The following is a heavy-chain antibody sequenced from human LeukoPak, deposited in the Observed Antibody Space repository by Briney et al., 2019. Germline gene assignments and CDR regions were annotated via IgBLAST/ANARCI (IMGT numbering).Heavy chain of an antibody. V-gene: IGHV1-2*02. Sequence: ASVKVSCKASAYTFTGYYMHWVRQAPGQGLEWMGWINPDSGGTNYAQKFRGRVTMTRDTSISTAYMMLSRLTSDDTAVYYCARDFRDYFFYYWGQGTLVTVSS. CDR1: AYTFTGYY. J-gene: IGHJ4*02. CDR2: INPDSGGT. CDR3: ARDFRDYFFYY.